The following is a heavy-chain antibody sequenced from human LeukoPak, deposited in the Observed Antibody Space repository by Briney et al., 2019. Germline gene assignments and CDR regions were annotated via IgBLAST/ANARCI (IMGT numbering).Heavy chain of an antibody. V-gene: IGHV4-59*11. J-gene: IGHJ3*02. CDR2: ISYIGST. CDR1: GDSFSSHF. CDR3: ARDLVTVTKGFDI. D-gene: IGHD4-17*01. Sequence: SETLSLTCAVSGDSFSSHFWTWIRQPPGKGLEWIGYISYIGSTNYNPSLKSRVTISIDTSKNQFSLKLSSVTAADTAVYYCARDLVTVTKGFDIWGQGTMVSVSS.